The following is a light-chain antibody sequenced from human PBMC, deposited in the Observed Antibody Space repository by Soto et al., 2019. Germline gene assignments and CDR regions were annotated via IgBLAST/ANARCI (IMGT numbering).Light chain of an antibody. J-gene: IGKJ4*01. Sequence: DIQLTQSPSFLSASVGDRVTITCRASQGIASYLAWYQQKPGKAPKLLIYAASTLQSGVPSRFSGSGSGTEFTLTISSLQPEDFATYYCQQLNSDPLTFDGGTKVESK. CDR1: QGIASY. CDR3: QQLNSDPLT. CDR2: AAS. V-gene: IGKV1-9*01.